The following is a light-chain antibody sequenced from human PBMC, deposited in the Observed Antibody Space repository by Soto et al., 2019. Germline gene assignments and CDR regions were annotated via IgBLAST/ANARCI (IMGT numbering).Light chain of an antibody. V-gene: IGKV1-12*01. CDR3: QQANNFPLT. CDR1: QHISGW. CDR2: AAS. J-gene: IGKJ4*01. Sequence: DIQMTQSPYSVSASVGDRVTITCRASQHISGWLAWYQQKPGKAPNLLIYAASSLQGGVPSRFSGSGSGTDFTLTISSLQPADFATYYCQQANNFPLTFGGGTKVEIE.